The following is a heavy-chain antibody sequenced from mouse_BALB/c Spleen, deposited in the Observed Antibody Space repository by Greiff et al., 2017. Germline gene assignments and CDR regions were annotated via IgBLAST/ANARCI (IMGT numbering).Heavy chain of an antibody. CDR1: GYTFTSYW. V-gene: IGHV1S81*02. D-gene: IGHD2-10*02. J-gene: IGHJ2*01. Sequence: QVQLQQSGPELVKPGASVKLSCKASGYTFTSYWMHWVKQRPGQGLEWIGEINPSNGRTNYNEKFKSKATLTVDKSSSTAYMQLSSLTSEDSAVYYCARYGNYVDFDYWGQGTTLTVSS. CDR3: ARYGNYVDFDY. CDR2: INPSNGRT.